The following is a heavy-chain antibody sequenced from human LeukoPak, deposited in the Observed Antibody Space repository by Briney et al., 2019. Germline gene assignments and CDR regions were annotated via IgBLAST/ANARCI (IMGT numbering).Heavy chain of an antibody. CDR2: INPNSGGT. CDR3: RTDYYDSSGYGMDV. V-gene: IGHV1-2*06. D-gene: IGHD3-22*01. CDR1: GYTFTGYY. J-gene: IGHJ6*02. Sequence: ASVKVSCKASGYTFTGYYMHWARQAPGQGLEWMGRINPNSGGTNYAQKFQGRVTMTRDTSISTAYMELSSLRSEDTAVYYCRTDYYDSSGYGMDVWGQGTTVTVSS.